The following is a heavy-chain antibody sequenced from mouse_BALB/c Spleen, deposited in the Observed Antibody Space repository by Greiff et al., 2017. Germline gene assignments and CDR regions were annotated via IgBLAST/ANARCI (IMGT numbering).Heavy chain of an antibody. CDR2: IYPGSGST. J-gene: IGHJ1*01. CDR1: GYTFTDYV. V-gene: IGHV1-77*01. D-gene: IGHD1-1*01. CDR3: ATNYYGSSYRYFDV. Sequence: LQESGPELVKPGASVKMSCKASGYTFTDYVISWVKQRTGQGLEWIGEIYPGSGSTYYNEKFKGKATLTADKSSNTAYMQLSSLTSEDSAVYFCATNYYGSSYRYFDVWGAGTTVTVSS.